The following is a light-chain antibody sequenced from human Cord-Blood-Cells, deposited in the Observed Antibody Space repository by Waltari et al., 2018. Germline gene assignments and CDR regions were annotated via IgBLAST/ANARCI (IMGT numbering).Light chain of an antibody. Sequence: QSALTQPASVSGSPGQSIIISCTGTSSDVGGYNYVSWYQQHPGKAPKLMIYEVSNRPSGVSNRFSGSKSGNTASLTISGLQAEDEADYYCSSYTSSSIFYVFGTGTKVTVL. J-gene: IGLJ1*01. CDR2: EVS. CDR3: SSYTSSSIFYV. V-gene: IGLV2-14*01. CDR1: SSDVGGYNY.